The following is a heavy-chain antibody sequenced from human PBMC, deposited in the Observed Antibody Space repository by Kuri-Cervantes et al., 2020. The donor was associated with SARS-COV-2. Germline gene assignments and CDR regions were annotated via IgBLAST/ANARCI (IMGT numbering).Heavy chain of an antibody. CDR3: ARVVAVVDYGDHSGDAFDI. V-gene: IGHV3-21*01. Sequence: GESLKISCAASGFTFSSYSMNWVRQAPGKGLEWVSSISSSSSYIYYADSVKGRFTISRDNAKNSLYLQMNSLRAEDTAVYYCARVVAVVDYGDHSGDAFDIWGQGTMVTVSS. CDR2: ISSSSSYI. D-gene: IGHD4-17*01. CDR1: GFTFSSYS. J-gene: IGHJ3*02.